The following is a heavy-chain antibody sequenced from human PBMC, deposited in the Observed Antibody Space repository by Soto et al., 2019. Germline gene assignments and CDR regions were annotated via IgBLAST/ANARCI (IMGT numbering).Heavy chain of an antibody. CDR2: IKYNGDS. D-gene: IGHD3-10*01. V-gene: IGHV4-59*08. Sequence: QVQLQESGPGLVKPSETLSLTCTVSGGSITNYYCSWFRQPPGKGLEWIGYIKYNGDSAYNLPLKRRVTMSRDTSKTQFSLMLESVTATDTAVYYCARHGFGSLHGLVDVWGQGTTVIVSS. CDR3: ARHGFGSLHGLVDV. J-gene: IGHJ6*02. CDR1: GGSITNYY.